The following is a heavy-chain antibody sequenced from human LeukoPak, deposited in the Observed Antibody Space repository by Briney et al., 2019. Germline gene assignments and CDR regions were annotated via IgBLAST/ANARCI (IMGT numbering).Heavy chain of an antibody. CDR2: ITASGGST. CDR1: GFTFRSYA. CDR3: AKDREPAAVGWFDP. Sequence: PGGSLRLPCAASGFTFRSYAMTWVRQAPGKGLEWVSGITASGGSTYYADSVKGRFTISRDNSKDTLYLQMNSLRVEDTAIYYCAKDREPAAVGWFDPWGQGTLVTVSS. D-gene: IGHD6-13*01. V-gene: IGHV3-23*01. J-gene: IGHJ5*02.